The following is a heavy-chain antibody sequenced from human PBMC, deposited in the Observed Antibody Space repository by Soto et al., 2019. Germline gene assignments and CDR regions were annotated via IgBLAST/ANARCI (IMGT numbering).Heavy chain of an antibody. Sequence: EVQLLESGGGLVQPGGSLRLSCAASGFTFSSYAMSWVRQAPGKGLEWVSAISGSGGSTYYADSVKGRFTISRDNSKNTLYLQMNSLRAEDTAVYYCAKDRAPAPEHGLMVYAIQRKHFDYCGQGTLVTVSS. V-gene: IGHV3-23*01. J-gene: IGHJ4*02. D-gene: IGHD2-8*01. CDR2: ISGSGGST. CDR3: AKDRAPAPEHGLMVYAIQRKHFDY. CDR1: GFTFSSYA.